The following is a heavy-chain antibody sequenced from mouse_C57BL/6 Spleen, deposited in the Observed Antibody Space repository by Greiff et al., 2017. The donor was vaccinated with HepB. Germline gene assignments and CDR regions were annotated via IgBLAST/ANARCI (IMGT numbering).Heavy chain of an antibody. CDR2: INPGSGGT. V-gene: IGHV1-54*01. Sequence: QVQLQQSGAELVRPGTSVKVSCKASGYAFTNYLIEWVKQRPGQGLEWIGVINPGSGGTNYNEKFKGKATLTADKSSSTAYMQLSSLTSEDSAVYFCARSVLWLRRGFAYWGQGTLVTVSA. D-gene: IGHD2-2*01. CDR3: ARSVLWLRRGFAY. CDR1: GYAFTNYL. J-gene: IGHJ3*01.